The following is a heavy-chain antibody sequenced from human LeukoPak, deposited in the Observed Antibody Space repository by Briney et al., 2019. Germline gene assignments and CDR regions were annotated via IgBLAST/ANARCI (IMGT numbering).Heavy chain of an antibody. CDR3: ARRGSYGYLNY. CDR2: IYPGDSDT. Sequence: GESLKISCKNSGYIFTNYRIGWVRQMPGKGLEWMGIIYPGDSDTRYSPSFQGQVTISADKSISTAYLQWSSLKASDTAMYYCARRGSYGYLNYWGQGTLVTVSS. V-gene: IGHV5-51*01. CDR1: GYIFTNYR. D-gene: IGHD5-18*01. J-gene: IGHJ4*02.